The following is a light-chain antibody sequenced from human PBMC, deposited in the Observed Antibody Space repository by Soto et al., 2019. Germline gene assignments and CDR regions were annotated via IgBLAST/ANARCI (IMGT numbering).Light chain of an antibody. Sequence: QSVLTQTPSVSGAPGQRVTISCTGSSSNIGAGYDVHWYQQLPGTAPKLLIYANSIRPSGVPDRISGSKSGTSASLAITGLQAEDEADYYCQSYDSSLSGYVFGTGTKVTVL. CDR3: QSYDSSLSGYV. V-gene: IGLV1-40*01. CDR2: ANS. J-gene: IGLJ1*01. CDR1: SSNIGAGYD.